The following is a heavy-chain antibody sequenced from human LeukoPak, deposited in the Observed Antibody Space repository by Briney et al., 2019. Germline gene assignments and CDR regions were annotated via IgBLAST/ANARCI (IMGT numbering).Heavy chain of an antibody. CDR3: ARVATVTTPSDYYYYYMDV. J-gene: IGHJ6*03. V-gene: IGHV4-59*11. Sequence: SETLSLTCTVSGGSISSHYWSWIRQPPGKGLEWIGYIYYSGSTNYNPSLKSRVTTSVDTSKNQFSLKLSSVTAADTAVYYCARVATVTTPSDYYYYYMDVWGKGTTVTVSS. CDR2: IYYSGST. CDR1: GGSISSHY. D-gene: IGHD4-11*01.